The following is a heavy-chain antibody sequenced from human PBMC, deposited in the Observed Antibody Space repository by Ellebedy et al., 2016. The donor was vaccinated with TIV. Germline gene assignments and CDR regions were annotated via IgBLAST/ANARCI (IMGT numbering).Heavy chain of an antibody. Sequence: GESLKISCAASGFTFSIHAMGWVRQAPGKGLEWVSRAGGSDGSTFYADSVRGRFTISRDNAKNTLYLQMNSLRAEDTAVYYCAKRGDCSANSCLLRDWGQGTLVTVSS. CDR3: AKRGDCSANSCLLRD. J-gene: IGHJ1*01. D-gene: IGHD2-2*01. V-gene: IGHV3-23*01. CDR1: GFTFSIHA. CDR2: AGGSDGST.